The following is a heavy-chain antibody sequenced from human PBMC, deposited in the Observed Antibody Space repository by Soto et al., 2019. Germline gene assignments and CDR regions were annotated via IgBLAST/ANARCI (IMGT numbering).Heavy chain of an antibody. CDR3: ARPAGAARLGYYYYMDV. D-gene: IGHD3-16*01. CDR2: IYYSGST. J-gene: IGHJ6*03. CDR1: GGSISGYY. Sequence: PSETLSLTCTVSGGSISGYYWSWIRQPPGKGLEWIGYIYYSGSTNYNPSLKSRVTISVDTSKNQFSLKLSSVTAADTAVYYCARPAGAARLGYYYYMDVWGKGTKVTVSS. V-gene: IGHV4-59*08.